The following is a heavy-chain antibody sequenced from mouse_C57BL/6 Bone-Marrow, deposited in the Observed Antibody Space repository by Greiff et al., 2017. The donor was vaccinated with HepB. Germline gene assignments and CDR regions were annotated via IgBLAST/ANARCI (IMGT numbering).Heavy chain of an antibody. D-gene: IGHD4-1*01. CDR3: ARYLGHYAMDY. Sequence: QVQLKESGAELARPGASVKLSCKASGYTFTSYGISWVKQRTGQGLEWIGEIYPRSGNTYYNEKFKGKATLTADKSSSTAYMELRSLTSEDSAVYFCARYLGHYAMDYWGQGTSVTVSS. V-gene: IGHV1-81*01. CDR2: IYPRSGNT. J-gene: IGHJ4*01. CDR1: GYTFTSYG.